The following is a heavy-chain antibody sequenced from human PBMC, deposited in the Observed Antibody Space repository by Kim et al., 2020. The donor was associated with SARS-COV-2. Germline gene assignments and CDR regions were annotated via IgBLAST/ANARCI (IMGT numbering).Heavy chain of an antibody. CDR2: INAGNGNT. CDR3: ARELTTVTAVGYYYYMDV. J-gene: IGHJ6*03. D-gene: IGHD4-17*01. V-gene: IGHV1-3*01. CDR1: GYTFTSYA. Sequence: ASVKVSCKASGYTFTSYAMHWVRQAPGQRLEWMGWINAGNGNTKYSQKFQGRVTITRDTSASTAYMELSSLRSEDTAVYYCARELTTVTAVGYYYYMDVWGKGTTVTVSS.